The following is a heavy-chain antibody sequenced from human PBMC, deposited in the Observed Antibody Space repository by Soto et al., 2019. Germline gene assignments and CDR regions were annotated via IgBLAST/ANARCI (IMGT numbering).Heavy chain of an antibody. D-gene: IGHD2-15*01. CDR1: GYTFTSYA. J-gene: IGHJ4*02. Sequence: QVQLVQSGAEVKKPGASVKVSCKASGYTFTSYAMHWVCQAPGQRLEWMGWINAGNGNTKYSQKFQGRVTITRDTSASTAYMELSSLRSEDTAVYYCAREWGDCSGGSCYDYFDYWGQGTLVTVSS. CDR2: INAGNGNT. V-gene: IGHV1-3*01. CDR3: AREWGDCSGGSCYDYFDY.